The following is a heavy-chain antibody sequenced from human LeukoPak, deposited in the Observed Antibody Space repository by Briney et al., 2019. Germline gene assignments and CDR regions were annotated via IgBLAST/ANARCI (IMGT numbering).Heavy chain of an antibody. D-gene: IGHD3-22*01. Sequence: GGSLRLSCATSGFTFSAYSMNWVRQAPGKGLEWVSSISGSSIYINYADSVKGRFTISSDNAKNSMYLQMNSLRVEDTAVYYCARSRQHYYESSGNYEIFNWYFDLWGRGTLVTVSS. J-gene: IGHJ2*01. CDR1: GFTFSAYS. CDR2: ISGSSIYI. V-gene: IGHV3-21*01. CDR3: ARSRQHYYESSGNYEIFNWYFDL.